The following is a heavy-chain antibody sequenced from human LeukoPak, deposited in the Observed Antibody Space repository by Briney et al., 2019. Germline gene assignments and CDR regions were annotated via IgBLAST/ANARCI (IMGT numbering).Heavy chain of an antibody. CDR2: IFYSGST. D-gene: IGHD2-15*01. CDR1: GGSISSYY. CDR3: GSGVVVVAGYPGMDV. Sequence: PSETLSLTCTVSGGSISSYYWSWIRQPPGKGLEWIGYIFYSGSTNYNPSLKSRVTISVDTSKNQFSLKLSSVTAADTAVYYCGSGVVVVAGYPGMDVWGQGTTVTVSS. V-gene: IGHV4-59*01. J-gene: IGHJ6*02.